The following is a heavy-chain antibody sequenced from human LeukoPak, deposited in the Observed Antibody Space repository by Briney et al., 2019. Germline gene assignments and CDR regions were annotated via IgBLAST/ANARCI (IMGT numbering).Heavy chain of an antibody. V-gene: IGHV1-18*01. Sequence: GASVKVSCKASGYTFTTYGISWVRQAPGQGLEWMGWISAYNGNTNYAQKLQGRVTMTTDTSTSTAYMELRSLRSDDTAVYYCARVNPYYYGSGSYIVPEYWGQGTLVTVSS. CDR3: ARVNPYYYGSGSYIVPEY. CDR2: ISAYNGNT. J-gene: IGHJ4*02. D-gene: IGHD3-10*01. CDR1: GYTFTTYG.